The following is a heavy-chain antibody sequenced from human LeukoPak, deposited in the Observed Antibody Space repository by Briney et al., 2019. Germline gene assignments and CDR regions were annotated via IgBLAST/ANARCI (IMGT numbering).Heavy chain of an antibody. CDR2: ITGSGDST. V-gene: IGHV3-23*01. CDR3: AKHLGDIPSYYFDC. Sequence: GGSLRLSCAASGFTFSNSAMSWVRQAPGKGLVWVSAITGSGDSTYYADSVKGRFTISRYNSKNTLYLQMNSLRAEDTAVYYCAKHLGDIPSYYFDCWGQGTTVTVSS. CDR1: GFTFSNSA. J-gene: IGHJ4*02. D-gene: IGHD2-15*01.